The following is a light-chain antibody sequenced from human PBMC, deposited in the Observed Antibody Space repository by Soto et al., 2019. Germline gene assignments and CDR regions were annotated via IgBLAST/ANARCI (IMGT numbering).Light chain of an antibody. J-gene: IGKJ2*01. V-gene: IGKV3-20*01. CDR1: QSIINNY. Sequence: EVVLTQSPGTLSLSPGERATLSCRASQSIINNYLAWYQQRPGQAPRILIYGSSDRATGIPGGFSGSGSGKDFTLTISRLEPEDFALYYCHRYGSTPPYTFGQGTKVEI. CDR3: HRYGSTPPYT. CDR2: GSS.